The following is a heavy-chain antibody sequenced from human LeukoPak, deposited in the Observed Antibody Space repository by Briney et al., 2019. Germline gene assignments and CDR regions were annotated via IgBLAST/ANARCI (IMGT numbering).Heavy chain of an antibody. Sequence: SVKVSCKASGGTFSSYAISWVRQAPGQGLEWMGRIIPIFGTANYAQKFQGRVTITTDESASTAYMELSSLRSEDTAVYYCATAIVVVPAALVRSYYMDVWGKGTTVTVSS. CDR3: ATAIVVVPAALVRSYYMDV. V-gene: IGHV1-69*05. CDR1: GGTFSSYA. CDR2: IIPIFGTA. J-gene: IGHJ6*03. D-gene: IGHD2-2*01.